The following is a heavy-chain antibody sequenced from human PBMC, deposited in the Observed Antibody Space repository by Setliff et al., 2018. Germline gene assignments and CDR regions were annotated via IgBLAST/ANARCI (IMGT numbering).Heavy chain of an antibody. CDR3: AKSHSSWPIFIDY. D-gene: IGHD6-13*01. V-gene: IGHV3-23*01. CDR2: ISGNGGRT. Sequence: PGGSLRLSCAASGFTFSSYAMSWVRQAPGKGLEWVSVISGNGGRTYYADSVKGRFTVSRDNSNNILYLQINSLRAEDTAVYYCAKSHSSWPIFIDYWGQGTLVTVSS. CDR1: GFTFSSYA. J-gene: IGHJ4*02.